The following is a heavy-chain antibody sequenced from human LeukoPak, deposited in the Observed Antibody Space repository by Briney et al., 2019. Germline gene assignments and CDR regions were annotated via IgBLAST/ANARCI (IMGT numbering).Heavy chain of an antibody. CDR3: ARAGVWLPAV. J-gene: IGHJ4*02. Sequence: SETLSLTCTVSGGSVSSGSYYWSWIRQPPGKGLEWIGYIYYSGSTNYNPSLKSRVTISVDTSKNQFSLKLSSVTAADTAVYYCARAGVWLPAVWGQGTLVTVSS. CDR2: IYYSGST. CDR1: GGSVSSGSYY. D-gene: IGHD3-9*01. V-gene: IGHV4-61*01.